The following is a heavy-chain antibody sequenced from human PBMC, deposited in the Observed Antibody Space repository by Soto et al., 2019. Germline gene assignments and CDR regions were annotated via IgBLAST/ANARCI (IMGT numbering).Heavy chain of an antibody. V-gene: IGHV4-34*01. D-gene: IGHD1-26*01. CDR2: INHSGRT. CDR3: GRGRRWERDNWFDP. Sequence: QVQLQQWGAGLLKPSETLSLTCAVYGGSFSGYYWSWIRQPPGQGLEWTGEINHSGRTNYTPALRSRVTISVDPSRYLFALKLSSVTAADTAVYYCGRGRRWERDNWFDPWGQGTLVTVSS. CDR1: GGSFSGYY. J-gene: IGHJ5*02.